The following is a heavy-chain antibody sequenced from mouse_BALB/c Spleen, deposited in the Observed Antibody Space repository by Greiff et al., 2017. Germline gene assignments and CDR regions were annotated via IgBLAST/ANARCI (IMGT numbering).Heavy chain of an antibody. CDR1: GFTFTDYY. Sequence: EVKLVESGGGLVQPGGSLRLSCATSGFTFTDYYMSWVRQPPGKELEWLGFIRNKANGYTTEYSASVKGRFTISRDNSQSILYLQMNTLRAEDSATYYCARDKGGAYYFDYWGQGTTLTGSS. CDR2: IRNKANGYTT. D-gene: IGHD6-1*01. CDR3: ARDKGGAYYFDY. V-gene: IGHV7-3*02. J-gene: IGHJ2*01.